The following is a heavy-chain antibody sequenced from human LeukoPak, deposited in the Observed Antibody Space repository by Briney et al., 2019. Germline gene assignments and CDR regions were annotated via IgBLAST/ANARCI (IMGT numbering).Heavy chain of an antibody. CDR1: GFTFSNAW. CDR3: TTVTYSSSFKYYYYYMDV. Sequence: GGSLRLSCAASGFTFSNAWMSWVRQAPGKGLEWVGRIKSKTDGGTTDYAAPVKGRFTISRDDSKNTLYLQMNSLKTEDTAVYYCTTVTYSSSFKYYYYYMDVWGKGTTVTVSS. V-gene: IGHV3-15*01. J-gene: IGHJ6*03. D-gene: IGHD6-6*01. CDR2: IKSKTDGGTT.